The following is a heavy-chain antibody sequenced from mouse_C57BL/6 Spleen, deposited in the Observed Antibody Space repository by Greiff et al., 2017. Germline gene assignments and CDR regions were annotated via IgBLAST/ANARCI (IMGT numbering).Heavy chain of an antibody. CDR3: ARGYDYDAAWFAY. CDR2: IYPGDGDT. Sequence: QVQLQQSGPELVKPGASVKISCKASGYAFSSSWMNWVKQRPGKGLEWIGRIYPGDGDTNYNGKFKGKATLTADKSSSTAYMQLSSLTSEDSAVYFCARGYDYDAAWFAYWGQGTLVTVSA. V-gene: IGHV1-82*01. J-gene: IGHJ3*01. CDR1: GYAFSSSW. D-gene: IGHD2-4*01.